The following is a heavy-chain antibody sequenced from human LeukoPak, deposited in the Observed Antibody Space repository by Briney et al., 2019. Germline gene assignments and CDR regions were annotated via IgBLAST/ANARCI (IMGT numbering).Heavy chain of an antibody. V-gene: IGHV1-18*01. J-gene: IGHJ3*02. CDR2: SNPNNGNT. CDR1: GYTFTRYG. D-gene: IGHD3-22*01. CDR3: ASVGYDSSGRHRYAFDI. Sequence: ASVTLSFKGSGYTFTRYGISWVRQAPGQGLEWMGWSNPNNGNTNYVQQLQGRVTITTDTSTTTDYMELRSLRSDDTAVYYCASVGYDSSGRHRYAFDIWGQGTMVTVSS.